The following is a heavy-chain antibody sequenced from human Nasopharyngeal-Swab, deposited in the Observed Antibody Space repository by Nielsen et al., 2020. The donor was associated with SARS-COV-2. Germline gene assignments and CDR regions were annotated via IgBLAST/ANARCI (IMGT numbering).Heavy chain of an antibody. CDR3: ARGRRTMVRGIIISRYYYYSMDV. CDR1: GGSFTGYY. J-gene: IGHJ6*03. D-gene: IGHD3-10*01. CDR2: INHSGST. Sequence: SETLSPTCAVYGGSFTGYYWSWIRQPPGKGLEWIGEINHSGSTNYNPSLKSRVTISVDTSKNQFSLKLTSVTAADTAVYYCARGRRTMVRGIIISRYYYYSMDVWGKGTTVTVSS. V-gene: IGHV4-34*01.